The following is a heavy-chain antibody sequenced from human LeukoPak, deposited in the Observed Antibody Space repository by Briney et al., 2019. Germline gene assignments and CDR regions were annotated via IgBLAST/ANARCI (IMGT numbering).Heavy chain of an antibody. CDR3: AREGPDGSGSYYTNFYYMDV. Sequence: PGGSLRLSCAASGFTFSDYYMSWIRQAPGKGLEWVSYISSSGSTIYYADSVKGRFTISRDNAKNSLYLQMNSLRAEDTAVYYCAREGPDGSGSYYTNFYYMDVWGKGTTVTVSS. V-gene: IGHV3-11*04. CDR2: ISSSGSTI. D-gene: IGHD3-10*01. CDR1: GFTFSDYY. J-gene: IGHJ6*03.